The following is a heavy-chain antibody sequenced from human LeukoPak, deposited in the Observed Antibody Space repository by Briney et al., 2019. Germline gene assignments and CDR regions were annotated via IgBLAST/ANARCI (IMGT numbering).Heavy chain of an antibody. Sequence: ASVTVSFKASGYTFSTYYLHWVRQAPGQGLEWMGIINPSSRSTTYAQTFEGRVTMTSDTSTSTVYMELSRLRSEDTAVYYCASSDCSGGSCFILDYWGQGTLVTVSS. D-gene: IGHD2-15*01. CDR2: INPSSRST. CDR1: GYTFSTYY. V-gene: IGHV1-46*01. CDR3: ASSDCSGGSCFILDY. J-gene: IGHJ4*02.